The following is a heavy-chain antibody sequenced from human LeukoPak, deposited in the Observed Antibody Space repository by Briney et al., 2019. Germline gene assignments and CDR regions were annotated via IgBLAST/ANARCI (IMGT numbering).Heavy chain of an antibody. CDR3: ARENNGDRYYFDC. V-gene: IGHV3-48*03. Sequence: GGSLRLSCVASGFSFSIYNMIWVRQAPGKGLEWVASINGRGGLIYYANSVKGRFTIYRDNARNSLYLQLNSLRGEDTAVYYCARENNGDRYYFDCWGQGALVTVS. CDR1: GFSFSIYN. D-gene: IGHD2-8*01. CDR2: INGRGGLI. J-gene: IGHJ4*02.